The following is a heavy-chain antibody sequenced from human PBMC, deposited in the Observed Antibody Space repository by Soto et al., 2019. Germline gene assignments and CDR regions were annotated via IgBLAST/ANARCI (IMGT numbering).Heavy chain of an antibody. Sequence: QVQLQESGPGLVKPSQTLSLTSTVSGASLSSDGFYWNWIRQHPGKGLEWIAYIFYSGNTYVSPSLKRRVSLSVDTSKNQFSLKLNSVTAADTAVYYCSGLTYGSGDFWGQGILVTVSS. CDR1: GASLSSDGFY. V-gene: IGHV4-31*03. CDR3: SGLTYGSGDF. J-gene: IGHJ4*02. D-gene: IGHD6-19*01. CDR2: IFYSGNT.